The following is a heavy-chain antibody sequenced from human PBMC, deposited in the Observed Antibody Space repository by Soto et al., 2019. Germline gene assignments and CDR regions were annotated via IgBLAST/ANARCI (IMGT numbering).Heavy chain of an antibody. J-gene: IGHJ5*02. D-gene: IGHD5-12*01. CDR1: GFTFSSYG. Sequence: GGSLRLSCAASGFTFSSYGMHWVRQAPGKGLEWVSSISSSSSYIYYADSVKRRFTISRDNAKNSLYLQMNSLRAEDTAVYYCARDSAGRDGYNLSWFDPWGQGTLVTVSS. CDR3: ARDSAGRDGYNLSWFDP. CDR2: ISSSSSYI. V-gene: IGHV3-21*01.